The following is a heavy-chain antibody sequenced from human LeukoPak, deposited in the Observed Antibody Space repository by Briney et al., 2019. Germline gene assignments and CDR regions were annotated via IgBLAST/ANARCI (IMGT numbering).Heavy chain of an antibody. CDR2: IIPIFGTA. CDR3: ARVAVVTPEYFHH. Sequence: ASVKVSCKASGGTFSSYAISWVRQAPGQGLEWMGGIIPIFGTANYAQKFQGRVTITADESTSTAYMELRSLRSDDTAVYYCARVAVVTPEYFHHWGQGTLVTVSS. J-gene: IGHJ1*01. CDR1: GGTFSSYA. V-gene: IGHV1-69*13. D-gene: IGHD4-23*01.